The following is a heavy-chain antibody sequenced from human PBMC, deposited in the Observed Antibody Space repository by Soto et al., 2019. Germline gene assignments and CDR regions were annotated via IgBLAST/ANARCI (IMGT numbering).Heavy chain of an antibody. J-gene: IGHJ4*02. Sequence: GGSLRLSCAASGFTFDDYAMHWVRQAPGKGLEWVSGISWNSGSIGYADSVKGRFTISRDNAKNSLYLQMNSLRAEDTALYYCAKDSRLGCSSTSCLGHWGQGTLVTVSS. CDR3: AKDSRLGCSSTSCLGH. CDR2: ISWNSGSI. D-gene: IGHD2-2*01. V-gene: IGHV3-9*01. CDR1: GFTFDDYA.